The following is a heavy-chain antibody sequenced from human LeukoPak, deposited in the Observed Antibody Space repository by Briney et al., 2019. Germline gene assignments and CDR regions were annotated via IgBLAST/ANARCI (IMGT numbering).Heavy chain of an antibody. J-gene: IGHJ4*02. CDR3: ATFDYYGSGGLFNY. V-gene: IGHV3-23*01. D-gene: IGHD3-10*01. CDR1: GFTFSSYA. CDR2: ISGSGDRT. Sequence: GGSLRLSCAASGFTFSSYAMSWVRQAPGKGLEWVSAISGSGDRTYYADSVKGRFTISRDSSKNTMYLQMNSLRAEDTAVYYCATFDYYGSGGLFNYWGQGTLVTVSS.